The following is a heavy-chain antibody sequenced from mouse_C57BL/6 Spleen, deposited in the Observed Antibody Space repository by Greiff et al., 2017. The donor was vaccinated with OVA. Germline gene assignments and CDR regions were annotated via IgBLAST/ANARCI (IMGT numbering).Heavy chain of an antibody. J-gene: IGHJ4*01. CDR1: GFSLTSYG. V-gene: IGHV2-2*01. CDR3: AVGLRPFNYAMDY. CDR2: IWSGGST. D-gene: IGHD2-4*01. Sequence: VKLVESGPGLVQPSQSLSITCTVSGFSLTSYGVHWVRQSPGKGLEWLGVIWSGGSTDYNAAFISRLSISKDNSKSQVFFKMNSLQADDTAIYYCAVGLRPFNYAMDYWGQGTSVTVSS.